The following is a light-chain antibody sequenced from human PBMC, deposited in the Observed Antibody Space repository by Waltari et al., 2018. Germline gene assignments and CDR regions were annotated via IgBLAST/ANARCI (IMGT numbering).Light chain of an antibody. V-gene: IGLV1-44*01. CDR1: STNLGTNT. CDR2: SND. J-gene: IGLJ2*01. CDR3: ASWDDSLGGSLI. Sequence: QSLVTQSPSASGAPGQRVTISCSGRSTNLGTNTVTWYPHRPGTAPKPLIHSNDQRPSGVPDRFSASKSGTSASLAISGLQSEDEADYYCASWDDSLGGSLIFGGGTKLTVL.